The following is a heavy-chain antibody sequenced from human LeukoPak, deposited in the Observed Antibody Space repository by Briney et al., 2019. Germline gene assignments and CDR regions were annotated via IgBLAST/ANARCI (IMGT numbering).Heavy chain of an antibody. CDR3: AKAQEKPDYYYDSSGYYSGFDY. J-gene: IGHJ4*02. D-gene: IGHD3-22*01. Sequence: HPGGSLRLSCAASGFTFSSYAMHWVRQAPGKGLEWVAVISYDGSNKYYADSVKGRFTISRDNSKNTLYLRMNSLRAEDTAVYYCAKAQEKPDYYYDSSGYYSGFDYWGQGTLVTVSS. CDR1: GFTFSSYA. CDR2: ISYDGSNK. V-gene: IGHV3-30*04.